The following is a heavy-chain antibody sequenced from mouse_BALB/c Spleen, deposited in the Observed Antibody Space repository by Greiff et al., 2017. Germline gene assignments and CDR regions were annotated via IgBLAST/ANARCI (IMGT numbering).Heavy chain of an antibody. Sequence: EVMLVESGGGLVQPGGSRKLSCAASGFTFSSFGMHWVRQAPEKGLEWVAYISSGSSTIYYADTVKGRFTISRDNPKNTLFLQMTSLRSEDTAMYYCARGYDGYPFAYWGQGTLVTVSA. CDR3: ARGYDGYPFAY. D-gene: IGHD2-3*01. CDR1: GFTFSSFG. J-gene: IGHJ3*01. CDR2: ISSGSSTI. V-gene: IGHV5-17*02.